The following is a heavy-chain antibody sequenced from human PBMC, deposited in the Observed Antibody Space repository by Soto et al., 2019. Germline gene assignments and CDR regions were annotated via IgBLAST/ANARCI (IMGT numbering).Heavy chain of an antibody. CDR1: GFTFSSYA. D-gene: IGHD6-19*01. V-gene: IGHV3-23*01. J-gene: IGHJ4*02. CDR2: ISGSGGST. CDR3: AEVVAVADNGDYFDS. Sequence: EVQLLESGGGLVQPGGSLRLSCAASGFTFSSYAMSWVRQAPGKGLEWVSAISGSGGSTYYADSGKGRFTISRDNSKNTLYLRMNSLRAEDTAVYYCAEVVAVADNGDYFDSWGQGTLVAVSS.